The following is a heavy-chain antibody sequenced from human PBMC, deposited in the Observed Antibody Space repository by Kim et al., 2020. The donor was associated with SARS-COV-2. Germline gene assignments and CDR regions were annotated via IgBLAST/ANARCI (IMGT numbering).Heavy chain of an antibody. CDR2: ISGDGGST. CDR1: GFTFDDYA. CDR3: AKDGSNKLRYFDWLLVTGGRNSFDI. V-gene: IGHV3-43*02. Sequence: GGSLRLSCAASGFTFDDYAMHWVRQAPGKGLEWVSLISGDGGSTYYADSVKGRFTISRDNSKNSLYLQMNSLRTEDTALYYCAKDGSNKLRYFDWLLVTGGRNSFDIWGQGTMVTVSS. D-gene: IGHD3-9*01. J-gene: IGHJ3*02.